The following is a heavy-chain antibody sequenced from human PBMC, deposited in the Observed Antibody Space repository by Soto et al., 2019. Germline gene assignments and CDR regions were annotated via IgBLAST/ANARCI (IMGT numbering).Heavy chain of an antibody. CDR2: INPSGGST. CDR1: GYTFTSYY. D-gene: IGHD6-19*01. J-gene: IGHJ3*02. V-gene: IGHV1-46*01. CDR3: AGVEIAVAGPRSFDI. Sequence: ASVQVSFKASGYTFTSYYRHWVRQARGQGLEWMGIINPSGGSTSYAQKFQGRVTMTRDTSTSTVYMELSSLRAEDTAVYYWAGVEIAVAGPRSFDIWGQGTMVTVSS.